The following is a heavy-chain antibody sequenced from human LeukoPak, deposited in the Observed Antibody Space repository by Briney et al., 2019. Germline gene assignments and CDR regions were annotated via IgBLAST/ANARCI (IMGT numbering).Heavy chain of an antibody. CDR2: INHSGST. CDR1: GFTFSDYY. D-gene: IGHD6-19*01. J-gene: IGHJ4*02. Sequence: GSLRLSCAASGFTFSDYYMSWIRQLPGKGLEWIGEINHSGSTNYNPSLKSRVTISVDTSKNQFSLKLSSVTAADTAVYYCARGAVAGTLVDYWGQGTLVTVSS. CDR3: ARGAVAGTLVDY. V-gene: IGHV4-34*01.